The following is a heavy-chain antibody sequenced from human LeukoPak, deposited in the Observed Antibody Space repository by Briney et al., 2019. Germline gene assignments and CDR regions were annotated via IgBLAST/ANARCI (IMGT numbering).Heavy chain of an antibody. D-gene: IGHD3-3*01. CDR2: IYYSGST. Sequence: PSETLSLTCAVSGGSISSSSYDWGWLRQPPGKGLEWIGSIYYSGSTYYNPSLKSRVTRPVDTSKNQFSLKLSSGTAADTAVYYCASSSRITIFGVVIHPPIFDYWGQGTLVTVPS. CDR1: GGSISSSSYD. V-gene: IGHV4-39*01. CDR3: ASSSRITIFGVVIHPPIFDY. J-gene: IGHJ4*02.